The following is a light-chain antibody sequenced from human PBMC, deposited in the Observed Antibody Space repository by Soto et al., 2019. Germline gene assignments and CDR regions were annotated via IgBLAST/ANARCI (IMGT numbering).Light chain of an antibody. CDR2: RAS. V-gene: IGKV3-15*01. Sequence: EIVMTQSPATLSVSPGGSATLSCRASQHVSSNLAWYRQKPGQAPTLLIYRASTRATGIPATFSGSGSGTEFTLTISSLQSEDFAVYYCQQYNKWPYTFGQGTILEI. CDR1: QHVSSN. J-gene: IGKJ2*01. CDR3: QQYNKWPYT.